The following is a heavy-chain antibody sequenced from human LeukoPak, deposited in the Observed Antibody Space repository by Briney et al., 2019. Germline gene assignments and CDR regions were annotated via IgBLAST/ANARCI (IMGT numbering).Heavy chain of an antibody. CDR1: GYTFTGYY. J-gene: IGHJ4*02. V-gene: IGHV1-2*02. CDR2: INPNSGCT. D-gene: IGHD3-3*01. CDR3: ARESGPPRRIPIFGVVNY. Sequence: GASVKVSCKASGYTFTGYYMHWVRQAPGEGLEWMGWINPNSGCTNYAQKLEGRVTRTRDTSISTAYKQLSRLRSDHPAVYYCARESGPPRRIPIFGVVNYWGQGTLVTVSS.